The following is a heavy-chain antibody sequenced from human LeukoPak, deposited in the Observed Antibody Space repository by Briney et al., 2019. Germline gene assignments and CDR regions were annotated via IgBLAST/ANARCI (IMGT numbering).Heavy chain of an antibody. D-gene: IGHD3-3*01. Sequence: ASVKVSCKVSGYTLTELSMHWVRQAPGKGLEWMGGFDPEDGVTIYAQKFQGRVTMTEDASTDTAYMELSSLRSEDTAVYYCATPSLYDFWSGYSVESAFDIWGQGTMVTVSS. V-gene: IGHV1-24*01. CDR3: ATPSLYDFWSGYSVESAFDI. CDR2: FDPEDGVT. J-gene: IGHJ3*02. CDR1: GYTLTELS.